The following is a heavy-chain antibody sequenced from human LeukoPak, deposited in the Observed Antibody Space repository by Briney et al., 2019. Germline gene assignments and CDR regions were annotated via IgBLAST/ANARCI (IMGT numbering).Heavy chain of an antibody. J-gene: IGHJ6*02. V-gene: IGHV3-30*04. CDR1: GFTFSSYA. Sequence: GRSLRLSCAASGFTFSSYAMRWVRQAPGKGLEWVAVISYDGSNKYYADSVKGRFTISRDNSKNTLYLQMNSLRAEDTAVYYCARTWRPYYYYGMDVWGQGTTVTVSS. CDR3: ARTWRPYYYYGMDV. CDR2: ISYDGSNK.